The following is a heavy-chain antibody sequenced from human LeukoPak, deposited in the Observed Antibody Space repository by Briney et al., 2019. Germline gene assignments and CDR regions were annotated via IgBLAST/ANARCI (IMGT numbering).Heavy chain of an antibody. J-gene: IGHJ4*02. D-gene: IGHD1-26*01. Sequence: SETLSLTCTVSGGSISSYYWSWIRQPPGKGLEWIGYIYSSGSTYYNASLQSRVTISIDTSKNQFSLRLNSVTAADTAMYYCAKSGGYGLIDYWGQGTRVTVSS. CDR3: AKSGGYGLIDY. CDR2: IYSSGST. V-gene: IGHV4-59*04. CDR1: GGSISSYY.